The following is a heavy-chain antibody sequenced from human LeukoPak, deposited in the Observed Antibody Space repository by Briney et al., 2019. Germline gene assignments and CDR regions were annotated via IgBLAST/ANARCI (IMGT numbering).Heavy chain of an antibody. V-gene: IGHV3-23*01. CDR3: AKRASGSGTSLYYFDY. D-gene: IGHD3-10*01. CDR2: IINSGGST. J-gene: IGHJ4*02. CDR1: GFTFSSYA. Sequence: GGSLRLSCAASGFTFSSYAMSWVRQAPGKGLEWVSVIINSGGSTFYADSVKGRFTISRDNSKNTLYLQMNSLRAEDTAVYYCAKRASGSGTSLYYFDYWGQGTLVTVSP.